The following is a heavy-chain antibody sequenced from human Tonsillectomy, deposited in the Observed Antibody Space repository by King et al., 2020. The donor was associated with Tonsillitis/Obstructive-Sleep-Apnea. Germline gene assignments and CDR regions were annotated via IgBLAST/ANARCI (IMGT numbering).Heavy chain of an antibody. CDR1: GYTFTSYY. V-gene: IGHV1-46*01. D-gene: IGHD5-12*01. J-gene: IGHJ5*02. CDR2: INPSGGST. Sequence: QLVQSGAEVKKPGASVKVSCKASGYTFTSYYMHWVRQAPGQGLEWMGIINPSGGSTSYAQKFRDGVTMTRDTSTSTFYMELSSLRSEDTAVYYCARDASGSVATTPLNWFGPWGQGTLVTVSS. CDR3: ARDASGSVATTPLNWFGP.